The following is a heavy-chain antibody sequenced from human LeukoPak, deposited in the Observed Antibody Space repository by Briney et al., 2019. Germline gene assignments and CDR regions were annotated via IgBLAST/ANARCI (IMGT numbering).Heavy chain of an antibody. CDR3: AKHTRRALRYFDWAYYFDY. V-gene: IGHV3-23*01. Sequence: GGSLRLSCAASGFTFSSYGMSWVRQAPGNGLEWVSAISGSGGSTYYADSVKGRFTISRDNSKNTLYLQMNSLRAEDTAVYYCAKHTRRALRYFDWAYYFDYWGQGTLVTVSS. CDR1: GFTFSSYG. CDR2: ISGSGGST. J-gene: IGHJ4*02. D-gene: IGHD3-9*01.